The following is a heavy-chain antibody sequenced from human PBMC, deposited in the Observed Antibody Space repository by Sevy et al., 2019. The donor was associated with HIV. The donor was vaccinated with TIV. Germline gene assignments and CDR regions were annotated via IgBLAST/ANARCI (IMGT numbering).Heavy chain of an antibody. D-gene: IGHD1-26*01. CDR2: ISFDGSDK. CDR3: AEMQGGSYNYYGMDV. Sequence: GGSLRLSCAASGFIFSTYGIHWVRQAPGKGLEWVAVISFDGSDKYYADSVRGRFTISRDNSKNTLYLQMNSLRVEDTAIYYWAEMQGGSYNYYGMDVWGQGTTVTVSS. CDR1: GFIFSTYG. V-gene: IGHV3-30*18. J-gene: IGHJ6*02.